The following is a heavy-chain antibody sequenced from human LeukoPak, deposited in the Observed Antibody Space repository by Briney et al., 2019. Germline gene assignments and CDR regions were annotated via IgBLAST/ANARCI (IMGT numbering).Heavy chain of an antibody. Sequence: ASVKVSCKACGGTFSSYAISWVRQAPGQGLEWMGRIIPIFGTANYAQKFQGRVTITTDESTSTAYMELSSLRSEDTAVYYCARERRAVAGYFDYWGQGTLVTVSS. J-gene: IGHJ4*02. CDR2: IIPIFGTA. V-gene: IGHV1-69*05. CDR3: ARERRAVAGYFDY. D-gene: IGHD6-19*01. CDR1: GGTFSSYA.